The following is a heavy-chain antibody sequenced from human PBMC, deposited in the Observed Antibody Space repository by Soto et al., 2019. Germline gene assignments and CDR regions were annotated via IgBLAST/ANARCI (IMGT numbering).Heavy chain of an antibody. J-gene: IGHJ4*02. CDR1: GFTFSNAW. CDR2: IKDKSDGGTT. D-gene: IGHD2-2*01. Sequence: EAQLVESGGGLVKPGGSLRLSCAASGFTFSNAWMSWVRQAPGKGLEWVGRIKDKSDGGTTDYAAPVKGRFTISRDDSKNTLYLQMNSLKTEDTAVYYCPTNTQPRYWGQGTLVTVSS. V-gene: IGHV3-15*01. CDR3: PTNTQPRY.